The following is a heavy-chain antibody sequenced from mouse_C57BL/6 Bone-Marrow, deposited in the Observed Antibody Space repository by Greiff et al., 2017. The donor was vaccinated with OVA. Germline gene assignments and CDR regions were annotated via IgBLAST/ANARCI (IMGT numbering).Heavy chain of an antibody. CDR3: ERHEVREYSNYGAWFAY. V-gene: IGHV1-62-2*01. Sequence: VQLQQSGAELVKPGASVKLSCKASGYTFTEYTIHWVKQRSGQGLEWIGWFYPGSGSIKYNEKFKDKATLTADKSSSTVYMELSRLTSEDAAVYFCERHEVREYSNYGAWFAYWGQGTLVTVSA. CDR1: GYTFTEYT. D-gene: IGHD2-5*01. CDR2: FYPGSGSI. J-gene: IGHJ3*01.